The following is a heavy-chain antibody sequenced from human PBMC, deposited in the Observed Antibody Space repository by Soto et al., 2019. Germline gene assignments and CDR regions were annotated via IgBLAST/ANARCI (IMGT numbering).Heavy chain of an antibody. Sequence: PSETLSLTCYVSGGSISSTNWWTWVRQPPGKGLEWIGEIYHTGNTTYNPSVRSRVTISVDKSNNEFSLNLRAVTAADTALYYCARRRCLGIICYEGNWLDPCGQGILVTVSS. CDR3: ARRRCLGIICYEGNWLDP. J-gene: IGHJ5*02. CDR1: GGSISSTNW. D-gene: IGHD1-20*01. V-gene: IGHV4-4*02. CDR2: IYHTGNT.